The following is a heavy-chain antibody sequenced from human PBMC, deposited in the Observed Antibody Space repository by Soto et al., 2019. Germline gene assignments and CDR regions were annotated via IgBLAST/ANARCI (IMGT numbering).Heavy chain of an antibody. CDR2: INPNSGAT. CDR3: AREGSGWKYFDY. CDR1: GYTFTRYG. Sequence: ASVKVSCKASGYTFTRYGISWVRQAPGQGLEWMGWINPNSGATTYAKKFQGRVTLTRDTSITTAYIELSGLTSDDTAVYFCAREGSGWKYFDYWGQGSLVTVSS. V-gene: IGHV1-2*02. J-gene: IGHJ4*02. D-gene: IGHD6-19*01.